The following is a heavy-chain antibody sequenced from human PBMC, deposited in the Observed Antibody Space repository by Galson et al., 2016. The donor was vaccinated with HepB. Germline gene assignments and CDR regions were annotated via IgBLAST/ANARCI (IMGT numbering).Heavy chain of an antibody. V-gene: IGHV3-23*01. CDR2: ISGTRDHT. D-gene: IGHD5-12*01. CDR3: AKAGYSARWYVGPVDY. CDR1: GLTFSRYA. Sequence: SLRLSCAASGLTFSRYAMSRVRQAPGKGLEWVSAISGTRDHTNNADSVKGRFTISRDNSKSTKHLQRNSVRVDDTAFYFCAKAGYSARWYVGPVDYWGQGTLVSVSS. J-gene: IGHJ4*02.